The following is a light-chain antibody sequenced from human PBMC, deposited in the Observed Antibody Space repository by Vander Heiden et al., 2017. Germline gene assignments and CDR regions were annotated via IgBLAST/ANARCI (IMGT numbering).Light chain of an antibody. CDR3: QAWDSSTVV. Sequence: SYELTQPPSVSVSPGQTASITCSGDNLGDKYACWYQQKPGQSPVLVIYQESKRPSGIPERFSGSNSGNTATLTISGTEAMDEADYYCQAWDSSTVVFGGGTKLTVL. CDR2: QES. CDR1: NLGDKY. V-gene: IGLV3-1*01. J-gene: IGLJ2*01.